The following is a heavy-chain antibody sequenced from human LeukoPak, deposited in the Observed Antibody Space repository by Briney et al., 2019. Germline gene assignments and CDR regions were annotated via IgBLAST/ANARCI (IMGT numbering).Heavy chain of an antibody. D-gene: IGHD1-14*01. CDR3: ARVYRRYFDY. J-gene: IGHJ4*02. CDR2: ISSSSSTI. V-gene: IGHV3-48*01. CDR1: GFTFSSYS. Sequence: PGGSLRLSCAASGFTFSSYSMNWVRQAPGKGLEWVSYISSSSSTIYHADSVKGRFTISRDNAKNSLYLQMNSLRAEDTAVYYCARVYRRYFDYWGQGTLVTVSS.